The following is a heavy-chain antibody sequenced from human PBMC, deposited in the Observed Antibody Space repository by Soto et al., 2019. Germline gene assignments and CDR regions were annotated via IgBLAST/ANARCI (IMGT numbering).Heavy chain of an antibody. Sequence: PXGSLRLSCAASRFAFISYPMNWVRQAPGKGLEWVSSISSDENYRYYADSVKGRFTIASDNAKNSLFLQMSSLRAEDSAVYYCVRSGPRRIATPPPRGSMDVWGKGTTVTV. J-gene: IGHJ6*04. CDR1: RFAFISYP. CDR2: ISSDENYR. CDR3: VRSGPRRIATPPPRGSMDV. D-gene: IGHD3-16*01. V-gene: IGHV3-21*01.